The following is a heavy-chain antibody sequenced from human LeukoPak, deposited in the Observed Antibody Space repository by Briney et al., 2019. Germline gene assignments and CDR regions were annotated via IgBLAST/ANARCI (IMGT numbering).Heavy chain of an antibody. D-gene: IGHD1/OR15-1a*01. CDR2: IKQDGSEI. CDR3: ARENRPNAFDI. V-gene: IGHV3-7*01. Sequence: GGSLRLSCAASGFTFSNYWMTWVRQAPGKGLEWVANIKQDGSEIQYVDSVEGRFTVSRDNAKNSLYLQMNSLRAEDTAVFYCARENRPNAFDIWGLGTMVTVSS. J-gene: IGHJ3*02. CDR1: GFTFSNYW.